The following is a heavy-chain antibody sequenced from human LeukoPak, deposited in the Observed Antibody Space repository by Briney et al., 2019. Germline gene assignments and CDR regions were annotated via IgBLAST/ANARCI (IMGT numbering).Heavy chain of an antibody. CDR2: IYYSGST. V-gene: IGHV4-59*01. J-gene: IGHJ4*02. D-gene: IGHD3-22*01. CDR1: GGSISSYY. CDR3: ARGGYYDSSGYYEVLGY. Sequence: PSETLSLTCTVPGGSISSYYWSWIRQPPGKGLEWIGYIYYSGSTNYNPSLKSRVTISVDTSKNQFSLKLSSVTAADTAVYYCARGGYYDSSGYYEVLGYWGQGTLVTVSS.